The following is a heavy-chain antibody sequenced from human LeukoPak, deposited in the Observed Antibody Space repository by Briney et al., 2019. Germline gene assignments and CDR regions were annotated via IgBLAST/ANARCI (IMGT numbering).Heavy chain of an antibody. D-gene: IGHD5-18*01. Sequence: PSETLSLTCAVYGGSFSGYYWSWTRQPPGKGLEWIGEINHSGSTNYNPSLKSRVTISVDTSKNQFSLKLSSVTAADTAVYYCARAHTGPYYYYMDVWGKGTTVTVSS. CDR1: GGSFSGYY. V-gene: IGHV4-34*01. CDR2: INHSGST. J-gene: IGHJ6*03. CDR3: ARAHTGPYYYYMDV.